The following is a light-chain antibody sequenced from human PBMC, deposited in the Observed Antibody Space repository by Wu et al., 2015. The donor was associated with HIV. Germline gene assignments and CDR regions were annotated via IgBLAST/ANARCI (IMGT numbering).Light chain of an antibody. Sequence: DIQMTQSPFSLSASIGDRVTITCRASQTISRYLNWYQQKPGKAPKVLISAASSLQSGVPSRFSGSGSETEFTLTISSLQREDFASYYCQQSYSTPLTFGGGPRWRSN. CDR3: QQSYSTPLT. J-gene: IGKJ4*01. V-gene: IGKV1-39*01. CDR1: QTISRY. CDR2: AAS.